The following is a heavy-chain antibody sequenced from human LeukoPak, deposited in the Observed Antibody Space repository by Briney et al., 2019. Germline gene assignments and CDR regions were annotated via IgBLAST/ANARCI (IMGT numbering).Heavy chain of an antibody. CDR1: GFHLSKVW. CDR3: TTALSIIWGDIHDY. J-gene: IGHJ4*02. V-gene: IGHV3-15*04. D-gene: IGHD3-10*01. Sequence: GGSLSLSCVALGFHLSKVWVTWARQAPGKGLECVGRSERNSDGGTTDYGAAVKGRFIISRDASENTVYLQMNSLKTEDTAVYCCTTALSIIWGDIHDYWGQGALVAVSS. CDR2: SERNSDGGTT.